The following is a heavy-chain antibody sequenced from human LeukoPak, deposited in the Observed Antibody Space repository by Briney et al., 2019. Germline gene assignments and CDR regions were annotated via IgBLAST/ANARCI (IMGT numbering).Heavy chain of an antibody. CDR2: ISAYNGNT. CDR3: ARDAYYDFWSGYYMFDY. CDR1: GYTFTSYG. J-gene: IGHJ4*02. D-gene: IGHD3-3*01. V-gene: IGHV1-18*04. Sequence: ASVKVSCKASGYTFTSYGISWVRQAPGQGLEWMGWISAYNGNTNYAQKLQGRVTMTTDTSTSTAYMELRSLRSDDTAVYYCARDAYYDFWSGYYMFDYWGQGTLVTVSS.